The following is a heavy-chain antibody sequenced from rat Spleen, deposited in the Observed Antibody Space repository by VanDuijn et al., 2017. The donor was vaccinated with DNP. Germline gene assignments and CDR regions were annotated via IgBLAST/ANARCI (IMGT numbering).Heavy chain of an antibody. CDR3: TTGLSDY. V-gene: IGHV5-31*01. CDR1: GFIFSNYW. CDR2: ITNTGGST. J-gene: IGHJ2*01. Sequence: EVQLVESGGGPVQPGRSLKISCIASGFIFSNYWMTWIRQAPGRGLEWVASITNTGGSTYYPDSVKGRFTISRDNAKSTLYLQMNSLRSEDTATYYCTTGLSDYWGQGVMVTVSS. D-gene: IGHD1-6*01.